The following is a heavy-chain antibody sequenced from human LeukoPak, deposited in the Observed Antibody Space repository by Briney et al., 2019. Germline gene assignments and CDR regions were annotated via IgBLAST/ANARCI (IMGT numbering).Heavy chain of an antibody. D-gene: IGHD3-22*01. CDR1: GGSISSGGYY. J-gene: IGHJ4*02. V-gene: IGHV4-31*03. CDR2: IYYSGST. Sequence: SETLSLTCTVSGGSISSGGYYWSWIRQHPGKGLEWIGYIYYSGSTYYNPSLKSRVTISVDTSKNQFSLKLSSVTAADTAVYYCARVFGYDSSGYYYNFDYWGQGTLVTVSS. CDR3: ARVFGYDSSGYYYNFDY.